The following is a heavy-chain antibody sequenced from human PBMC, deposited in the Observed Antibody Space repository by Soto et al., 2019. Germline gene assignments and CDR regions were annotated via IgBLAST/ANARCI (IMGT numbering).Heavy chain of an antibody. CDR1: GFSLSNARMG. J-gene: IGHJ6*02. D-gene: IGHD7-27*01. Sequence: QVTLKESGPVLVKPTETLTLTCTVSGFSLSNARMGVSWIRQPPGKALEWLAHIFSNDEKSYSTSLKSRLTISKDTSKSQVVPTMTNMDPVDTATYCCARIWGPYYYYGMDVWGQGTTVTVSS. CDR2: IFSNDEK. CDR3: ARIWGPYYYYGMDV. V-gene: IGHV2-26*01.